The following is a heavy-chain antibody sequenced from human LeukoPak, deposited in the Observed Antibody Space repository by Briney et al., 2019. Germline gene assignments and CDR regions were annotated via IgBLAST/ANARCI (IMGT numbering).Heavy chain of an antibody. D-gene: IGHD6-19*01. CDR3: ASRNSSGWYWYFDY. CDR2: ISCSCGST. CDR1: GFTFSSYA. J-gene: IGHJ4*02. V-gene: IGHV3-23*01. Sequence: GGSLRLSCAASGFTFSSYAMSWVRQAPGKGLEWVSAISCSCGSTYYADSVKGRFTISRDNSKNTLYLQMDSLRAEDTAVYYCASRNSSGWYWYFDYWGQGTLVTVSS.